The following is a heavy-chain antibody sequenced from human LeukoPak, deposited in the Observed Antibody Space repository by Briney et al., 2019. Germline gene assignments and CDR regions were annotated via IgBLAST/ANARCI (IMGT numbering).Heavy chain of an antibody. D-gene: IGHD3-22*01. Sequence: SGPTLVKPTQTLTLTCTFSGFSLSTSGVGVGWIRQPPGKALEWLALIYWGDDKRYSPSLKSRLTITKDTSKNQVVLTMTNMDPVDTATYYCAQVARYYYDSSGYFDYWGQGTLVTVSS. CDR1: GFSLSTSGVG. CDR3: AQVARYYYDSSGYFDY. CDR2: IYWGDDK. J-gene: IGHJ4*02. V-gene: IGHV2-5*02.